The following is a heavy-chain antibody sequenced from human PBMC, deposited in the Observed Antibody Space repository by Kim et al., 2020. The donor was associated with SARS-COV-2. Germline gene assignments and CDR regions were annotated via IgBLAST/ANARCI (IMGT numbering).Heavy chain of an antibody. Sequence: SETLSLTCAVSGGSISSGNWWTWARQPPGKGLEWIGEIFHGGRTNYNPSLKSRVTISVDKSKNQFSLSVNSVSAADTAVYYCAREGPNGYNLGYWGQGTLVTVSS. V-gene: IGHV4-4*02. J-gene: IGHJ4*02. CDR2: IFHGGRT. CDR1: GGSISSGNW. D-gene: IGHD5-12*01. CDR3: AREGPNGYNLGY.